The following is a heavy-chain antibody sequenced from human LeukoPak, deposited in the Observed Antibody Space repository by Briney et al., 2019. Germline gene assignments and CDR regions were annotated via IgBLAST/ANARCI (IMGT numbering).Heavy chain of an antibody. CDR2: IYYSGST. CDR1: GGSISSYY. J-gene: IGHJ4*02. V-gene: IGHV4-59*08. CDR3: ARQWYSSDWYTDY. Sequence: SETLSLTCTVSGGSISSYYWSWIRQPPGKGLEWIGYIYYSGSTNYNPSLKSRVTISVDTSKNQFSLKLSSVTAADTAVYYCARQWYSSDWYTDYWGQGTLVTVSS. D-gene: IGHD6-19*01.